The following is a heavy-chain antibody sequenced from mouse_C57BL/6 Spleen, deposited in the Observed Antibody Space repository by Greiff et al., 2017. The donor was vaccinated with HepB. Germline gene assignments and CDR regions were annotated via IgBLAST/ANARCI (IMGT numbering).Heavy chain of an antibody. D-gene: IGHD2-1*01. Sequence: EVKLMESGGGLVQPGGSLKLSCAASGFTFSDYYMYWVRQTPEKRLEWVAYISNGGGSTYYPDTVKGRFTISRDNAQNTLYLQMSRLKSEDTAMYYCARFYDGNYGAMDYWGQGTSVTVSS. V-gene: IGHV5-12*01. CDR1: GFTFSDYY. J-gene: IGHJ4*01. CDR3: ARFYDGNYGAMDY. CDR2: ISNGGGST.